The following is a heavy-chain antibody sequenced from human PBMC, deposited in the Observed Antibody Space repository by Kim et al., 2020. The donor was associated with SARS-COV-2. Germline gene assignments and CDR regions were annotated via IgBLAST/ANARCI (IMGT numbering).Heavy chain of an antibody. CDR3: ARGAAATVSDYYYGMDV. CDR1: GYTFTSYY. Sequence: ASVKVSCKASGYTFTSYYMHWVRQAPGQGLEWMGIINPSGGSTSYAQKFQGRVTMTRDTSTSTVYMELSSLRSEDTAVYYCARGAAATVSDYYYGMDVWGQGTTVTVSS. J-gene: IGHJ6*02. CDR2: INPSGGST. D-gene: IGHD2-15*01. V-gene: IGHV1-46*01.